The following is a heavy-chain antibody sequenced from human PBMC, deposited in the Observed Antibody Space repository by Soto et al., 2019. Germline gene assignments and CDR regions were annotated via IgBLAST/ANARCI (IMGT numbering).Heavy chain of an antibody. Sequence: QVQLQQWGAGLLKPSETLSLTCAVYGGSFRGYYWSWIRQPPGKGLEWIGEINHRGSTNYNPSVKSRVTISVDTSKNQFSLKLNSVTAAETAVYYCARGSRVKIPAASGRDYYYHGLDVWGQGTEVTVSS. CDR1: GGSFRGYY. CDR2: INHRGST. V-gene: IGHV4-34*01. CDR3: ARGSRVKIPAASGRDYYYHGLDV. D-gene: IGHD6-25*01. J-gene: IGHJ6*02.